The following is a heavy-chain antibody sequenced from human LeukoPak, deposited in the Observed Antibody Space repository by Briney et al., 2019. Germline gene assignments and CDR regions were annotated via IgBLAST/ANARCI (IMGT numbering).Heavy chain of an antibody. CDR1: GYSFTSYW. Sequence: GESLKISCKGSGYSFTSYWIGWVRQVPGKGLEWMGIIHPGDSDTRYSPSFQGQVTISADKSISTAYLQWSSLQASDTAICYCARAAVTTRPLDNWGQGTLVTVSS. D-gene: IGHD4-17*01. J-gene: IGHJ4*02. CDR2: IHPGDSDT. V-gene: IGHV5-51*01. CDR3: ARAAVTTRPLDN.